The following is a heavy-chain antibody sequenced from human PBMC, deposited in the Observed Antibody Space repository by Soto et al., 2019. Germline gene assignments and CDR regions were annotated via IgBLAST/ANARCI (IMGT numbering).Heavy chain of an antibody. Sequence: PSETLSLTCTVSGGSISSGGYYWSWIRQHPGKGLEWIGYIYYSGSTYYNPSLKSRVTISVDTSKNQFSLKLSSVTDADTALYYCARGRGYSYGHYYFEYWGKGTLVTVSS. D-gene: IGHD5-18*01. V-gene: IGHV4-31*03. CDR1: GGSISSGGYY. CDR3: ARGRGYSYGHYYFEY. J-gene: IGHJ4*02. CDR2: IYYSGST.